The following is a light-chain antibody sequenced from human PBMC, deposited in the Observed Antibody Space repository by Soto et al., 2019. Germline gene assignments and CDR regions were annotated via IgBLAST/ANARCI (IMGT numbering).Light chain of an antibody. CDR2: GAS. V-gene: IGKV3-20*01. Sequence: EIVLTQSPGTLSLSPGERATLSCRASQSVRSNYLAWYQQKPGQAPRLLIYGASSRATGIPDRFSGSGSGTDFTLTISRLEPEDFAVYYCQQYGRSPRTFGQGTKLEIK. CDR1: QSVRSNY. CDR3: QQYGRSPRT. J-gene: IGKJ2*01.